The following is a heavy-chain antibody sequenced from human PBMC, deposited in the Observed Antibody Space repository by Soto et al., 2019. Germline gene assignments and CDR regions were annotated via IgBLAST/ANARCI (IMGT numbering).Heavy chain of an antibody. Sequence: QVQLVESGGGVVQPGRSLRLSCAASGFTFSSYGMHWVRQAPGKGLEWVAVTSYDGSNKYYADSVKGRFTISRDNSKNPLYLQMNSLRGEDTAVYYCAKGDRIAAAGDFDYWGQGTLVTVSS. J-gene: IGHJ4*02. D-gene: IGHD6-13*01. CDR1: GFTFSSYG. CDR3: AKGDRIAAAGDFDY. CDR2: TSYDGSNK. V-gene: IGHV3-30*18.